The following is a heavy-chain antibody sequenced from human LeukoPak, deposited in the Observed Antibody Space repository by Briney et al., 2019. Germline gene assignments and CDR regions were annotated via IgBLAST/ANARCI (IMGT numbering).Heavy chain of an antibody. CDR1: GFTFSSYA. Sequence: GGSLRLSCAASGFTFSSYAMSWVRQAPGKGLEWVSAISGSGGSTYYADSVKGRFTISRDNSKNTLYLQMNSLRAEDTAVYYCAKQGYYYDSSGYYFKDYWGQGTLVTVSS. J-gene: IGHJ4*02. CDR3: AKQGYYYDSSGYYFKDY. D-gene: IGHD3-22*01. CDR2: ISGSGGST. V-gene: IGHV3-23*01.